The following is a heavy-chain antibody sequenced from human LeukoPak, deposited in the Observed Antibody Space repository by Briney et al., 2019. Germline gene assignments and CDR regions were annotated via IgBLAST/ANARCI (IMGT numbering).Heavy chain of an antibody. CDR3: ARGITIFGVDYYGMDV. CDR1: GGSISSGGYY. D-gene: IGHD3-3*01. J-gene: IGHJ6*02. Sequence: ASETLSLTCTVSGGSISSGGYYWSWIRQHPRKGLEWIGYIYYSGSTYYNPSLKSRVTISVDTSKNQFSLKLSSVTAADTAVYYCARGITIFGVDYYGMDVWGQGTTVTVSS. V-gene: IGHV4-31*03. CDR2: IYYSGST.